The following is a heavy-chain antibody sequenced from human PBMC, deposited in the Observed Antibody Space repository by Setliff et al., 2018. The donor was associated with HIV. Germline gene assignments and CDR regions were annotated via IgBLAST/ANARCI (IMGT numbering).Heavy chain of an antibody. J-gene: IGHJ4*02. D-gene: IGHD2-15*01. CDR3: ARLGSHCKNAFCPPY. V-gene: IGHV4-34*01. CDR2: LSPSGTT. Sequence: KPSETLSLTCTVYGGSFSNYYTNWIRQPPGKGLEWIGELSPSGTTRSNPSLQSRVTISLDTSNNQFSLKLTSVTAADTAVYYFARLGSHCKNAFCPPYWGQGTLVTVSS. CDR1: GGSFSNYY.